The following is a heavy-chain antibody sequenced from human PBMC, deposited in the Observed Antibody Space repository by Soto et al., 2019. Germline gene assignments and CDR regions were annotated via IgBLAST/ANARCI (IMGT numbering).Heavy chain of an antibody. V-gene: IGHV4-30-4*01. CDR2: IYYSGNT. D-gene: IGHD4-4*01. CDR3: ARLRKVTIINRSKWYFDL. Sequence: KPSETLSLTCTVSGGSISSGDYYWSWIRQPPGKGLEWIGYIYYSGNTYYNPSLKSRVPISVDRPKNQFSLRLRSATAADTAVYYCARLRKVTIINRSKWYFDLWGRGTLVTVSS. J-gene: IGHJ2*01. CDR1: GGSISSGDYY.